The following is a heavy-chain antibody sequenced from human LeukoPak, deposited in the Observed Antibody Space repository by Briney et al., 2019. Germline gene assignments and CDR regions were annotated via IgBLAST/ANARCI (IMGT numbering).Heavy chain of an antibody. Sequence: GGSLRLSCAASGFTFSSYAMSWVRQAPGKGLVWVSRTNSDGSSASYADSVKGRFTISRDNAKNTLYLQMNSLRAEDTAVYYCARASSSIAARPVFYWGQGTLVTVSS. V-gene: IGHV3-74*01. CDR1: GFTFSSYA. D-gene: IGHD6-6*01. CDR3: ARASSSIAARPVFY. J-gene: IGHJ4*02. CDR2: TNSDGSSA.